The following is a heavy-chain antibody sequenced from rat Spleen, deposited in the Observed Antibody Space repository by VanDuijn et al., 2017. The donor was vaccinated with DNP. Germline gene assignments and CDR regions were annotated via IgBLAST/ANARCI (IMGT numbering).Heavy chain of an antibody. CDR1: GFTFSNYG. D-gene: IGHD1-10*01. CDR2: ITNSGGSI. V-gene: IGHV5S13*01. CDR3: AKDDNNFLFDY. Sequence: EVQLVESGGGFVQPGRSLKLSCAASGFTFSNYGMAWVRQAPTKGLEWVASITNSGGSIYYRDSLKGRITISRDNAKTTLYLQMESLRSEDTATYYCAKDDNNFLFDYWGQGVMVTVSS. J-gene: IGHJ2*01.